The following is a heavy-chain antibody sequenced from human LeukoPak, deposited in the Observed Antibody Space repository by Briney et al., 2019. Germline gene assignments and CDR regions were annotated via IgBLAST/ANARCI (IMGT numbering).Heavy chain of an antibody. D-gene: IGHD3-10*01. CDR3: AKEAGRDYGSGSYLVAY. V-gene: IGHV3-23*01. CDR2: ISGSGGST. CDR1: GFTFSSYA. J-gene: IGHJ4*02. Sequence: GGSLRLSCAASGFTFSSYAINWVRPAPGKGLEWVSTISGSGGSTYYADSVKGRFTISRDNSKNTLYLQMNSLRAEDTAVYYCAKEAGRDYGSGSYLVAYWGQGTLVTVSS.